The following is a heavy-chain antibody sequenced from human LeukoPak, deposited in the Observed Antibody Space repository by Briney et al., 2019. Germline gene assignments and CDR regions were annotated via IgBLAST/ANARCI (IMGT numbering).Heavy chain of an antibody. CDR1: GFTFSSSA. CDR3: ARDRSSSWYYFDFDY. Sequence: LPGLSLTLSCAASGFTFSSSAMHWVRQAPGKGLEWVAIISYDGSNKYCADSVKGRFTISRDNSRNTLYLQMNSLRAEDTAVYYCARDRSSSWYYFDFDYWGQGTLVTVFS. D-gene: IGHD6-13*01. CDR2: ISYDGSNK. V-gene: IGHV3-30-3*01. J-gene: IGHJ4*02.